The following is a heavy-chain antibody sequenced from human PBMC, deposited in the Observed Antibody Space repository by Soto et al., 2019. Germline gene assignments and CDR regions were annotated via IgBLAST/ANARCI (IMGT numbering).Heavy chain of an antibody. Sequence: ASVKVSCKASGHTFTSYDINWVRQATGQGLEWMGWMNPNSGNTGYAQKFQGRVTMTRNTSISTAYMELSSLRSEDTAVYYCARGPGALMYYYDSSGYFFDYWGQGTLVTVSS. D-gene: IGHD3-22*01. V-gene: IGHV1-8*01. CDR1: GHTFTSYD. J-gene: IGHJ4*02. CDR3: ARGPGALMYYYDSSGYFFDY. CDR2: MNPNSGNT.